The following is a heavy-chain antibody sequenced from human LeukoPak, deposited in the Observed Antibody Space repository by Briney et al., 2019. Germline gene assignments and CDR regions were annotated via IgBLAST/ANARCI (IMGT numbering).Heavy chain of an antibody. D-gene: IGHD3-22*01. V-gene: IGHV4-59*12. Sequence: SETLSLTCTVSGGSISSYYWSWIRQPPGKGLEWIGYIYYSGSTNYNPSLKSRVTMSVDTSKNQFSLKLSSVTAADTAVYYCARKPIVNSAWYYFDYWGQGTLVTVSS. CDR2: IYYSGST. CDR3: ARKPIVNSAWYYFDY. J-gene: IGHJ4*02. CDR1: GGSISSYY.